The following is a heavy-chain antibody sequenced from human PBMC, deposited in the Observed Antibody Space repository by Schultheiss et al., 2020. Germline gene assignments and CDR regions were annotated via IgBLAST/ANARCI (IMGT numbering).Heavy chain of an antibody. CDR3: ARDQPYDYGMDV. J-gene: IGHJ6*02. CDR1: GFTFSSYG. CDR2: IWYDGSNK. Sequence: GGSLRLSCAASGFTFSSYGMHWVRQAPGKGLEWVAVIWYDGSNKYYADSVKGRFTISRDNSKNTLYLQMNSLRAEDTAVYYCARDQPYDYGMDVWGQGTTVTVSS. V-gene: IGHV3-33*01.